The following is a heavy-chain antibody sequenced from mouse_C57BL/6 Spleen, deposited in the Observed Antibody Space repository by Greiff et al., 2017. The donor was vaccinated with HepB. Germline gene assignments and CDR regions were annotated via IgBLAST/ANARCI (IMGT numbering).Heavy chain of an antibody. CDR2: INPSSGYT. V-gene: IGHV1-7*01. CDR3: AREGTGNRYFDV. J-gene: IGHJ1*03. CDR1: GYTFTSYW. Sequence: VQLQQSGAELAKPGASVKLSCKASGYTFTSYWMHWVKQRPGQGLEWIGYINPSSGYTKYNQKFKDKATLTADKSYSTAYMQLSSLTYEDSAVYYCAREGTGNRYFDVWGTGTTVTVSS. D-gene: IGHD4-1*01.